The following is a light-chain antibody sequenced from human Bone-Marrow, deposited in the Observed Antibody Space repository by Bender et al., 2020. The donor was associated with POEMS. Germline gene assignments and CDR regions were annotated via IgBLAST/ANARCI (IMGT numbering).Light chain of an antibody. Sequence: QSALTQPASVSGSPGQSITISCTGTSSDFGGYNYVSWYQQHPGKAPKLMIYEVNKRPTGLSSRFSGSTSANTASLTISGLQAEDEADYHCCSYAAGTTLVFGGGTKLTVL. CDR1: SSDFGGYNY. CDR2: EVN. V-gene: IGLV2-23*02. CDR3: CSYAAGTTLV. J-gene: IGLJ3*02.